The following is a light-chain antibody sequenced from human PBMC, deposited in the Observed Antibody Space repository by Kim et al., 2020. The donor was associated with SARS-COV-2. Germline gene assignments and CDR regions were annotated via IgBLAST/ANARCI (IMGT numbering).Light chain of an antibody. CDR3: LQHNYYPLT. V-gene: IGKV1-17*03. CDR2: AAS. CDR1: QCISNY. J-gene: IGKJ4*01. Sequence: ACIGDRVTITCRASQCISNYLVWFQQKPGKVPKRLIYAASSLQSGVPSRFSGSGSGTEFTLTISSLQPEDFATYYCLQHNYYPLTFGGGTKVEIK.